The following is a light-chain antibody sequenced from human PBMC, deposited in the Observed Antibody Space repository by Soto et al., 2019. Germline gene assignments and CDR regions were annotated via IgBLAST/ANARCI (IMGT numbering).Light chain of an antibody. CDR2: DAS. V-gene: IGKV3-11*01. CDR1: QSVISY. CDR3: QQRSNWPST. J-gene: IGKJ4*01. Sequence: EIVLTQSPATLSLSPGERASLSCSASQSVISYLAWYKQKPGQAPRLLIYDASKSATGITARFSGSGSGTVFTLTISSLETEDFPVNFCQQRSNWPSTCGGGPSCR.